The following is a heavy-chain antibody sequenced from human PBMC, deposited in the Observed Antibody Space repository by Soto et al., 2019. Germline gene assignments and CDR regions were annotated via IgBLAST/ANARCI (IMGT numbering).Heavy chain of an antibody. CDR2: IYYSGST. Sequence: SETLSLTCTVSGGSISSSSYYWGWIRQPPGKGLEWIGGIYYSGSTYYNPSLKSRVTISVDTSKNQFSLKLSSVTAADTAVYYCASRQVLLWFGESNGDWFDPWGQGTLVTVSS. D-gene: IGHD3-10*01. J-gene: IGHJ5*02. CDR3: ASRQVLLWFGESNGDWFDP. CDR1: GGSISSSSYY. V-gene: IGHV4-39*01.